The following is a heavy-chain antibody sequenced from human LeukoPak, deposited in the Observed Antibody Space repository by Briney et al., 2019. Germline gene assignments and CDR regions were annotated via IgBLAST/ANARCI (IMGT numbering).Heavy chain of an antibody. Sequence: LSGGSLRLSCAASGFTFSSYAMNWVRQAPGKGLEWVSFISGSGGSTYHADSVKGRFTISRDNSKNTLYLQMNSLRAEDTAVYYCARVRGSSWPYSYYYYGMDVWGQGTTVTVSS. D-gene: IGHD6-13*01. CDR1: GFTFSSYA. CDR3: ARVRGSSWPYSYYYYGMDV. J-gene: IGHJ6*02. CDR2: ISGSGGST. V-gene: IGHV3-23*01.